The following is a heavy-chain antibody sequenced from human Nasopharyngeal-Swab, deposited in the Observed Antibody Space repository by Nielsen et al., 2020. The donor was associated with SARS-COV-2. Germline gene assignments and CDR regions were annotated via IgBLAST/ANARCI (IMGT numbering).Heavy chain of an antibody. CDR2: LYINGST. CDR3: ARIGRFFDWLSAYNGMDV. CDR1: GGSISSGNYY. J-gene: IGHJ6*02. D-gene: IGHD3-9*01. Sequence: SETLSLTCTVSGGSISSGNYYWTWIRQPAGKGLEWIGRLYINGSTNYNPSLKSRVTTSADTSKNQFSLKLSSVTAADTAVYYCARIGRFFDWLSAYNGMDVWGHGTTVTVSS. V-gene: IGHV4-61*02.